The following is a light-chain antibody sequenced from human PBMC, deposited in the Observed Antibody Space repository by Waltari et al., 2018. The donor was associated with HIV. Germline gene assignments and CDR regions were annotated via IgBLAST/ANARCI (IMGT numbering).Light chain of an antibody. Sequence: QSVLTQPPSVSGAPGQRVTISCTGSSSNIGAGYDVHWYQQLPGTAPKLLIYGNSNRPSGVPDRFSGSKSGTSASLAITGLQAEDEADYYCQSYDSSLSGSRGWVFGGGTKLTVL. J-gene: IGLJ3*02. V-gene: IGLV1-40*01. CDR2: GNS. CDR3: QSYDSSLSGSRGWV. CDR1: SSNIGAGYD.